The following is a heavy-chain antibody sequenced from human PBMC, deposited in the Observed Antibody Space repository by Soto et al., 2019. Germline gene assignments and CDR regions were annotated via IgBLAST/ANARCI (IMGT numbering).Heavy chain of an antibody. CDR1: GYTFTSYY. V-gene: IGHV1-46*03. D-gene: IGHD3-9*01. Sequence: ASVKVSCKASGYTFTSYYMHWVRQAPGQGLEWMGIINPSGGSTSYAQKFQGRVTMTRDTSTSTVYMELSSLRSEDTAVYYCASDILTGYSSDYWGQGTLVTVSS. CDR3: ASDILTGYSSDY. J-gene: IGHJ4*02. CDR2: INPSGGST.